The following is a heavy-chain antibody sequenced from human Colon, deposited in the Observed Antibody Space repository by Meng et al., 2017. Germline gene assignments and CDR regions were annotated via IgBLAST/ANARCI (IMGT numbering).Heavy chain of an antibody. CDR1: GYSFSSSSAD. CDR2: TYYRSKNNN. J-gene: IGHJ4*02. V-gene: IGHV6-1*02. Sequence: QLQLLGPGRGKPSPTLSLTLAISGYSFSSSSADWNWIRQSPARGLEWLGSTYYRSKNNNDYALSVKSRITINPDTSKNQFSLQLNSVTPEDTAIYYCARDWGDVRGGFDFWGQGTLVTVSS. D-gene: IGHD3-10*02. CDR3: ARDWGDVRGGFDF.